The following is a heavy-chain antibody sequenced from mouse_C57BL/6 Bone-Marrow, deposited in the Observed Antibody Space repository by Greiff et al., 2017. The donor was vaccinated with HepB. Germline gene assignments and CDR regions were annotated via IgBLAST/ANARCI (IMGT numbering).Heavy chain of an antibody. V-gene: IGHV1-77*01. D-gene: IGHD1-1*01. Sequence: QVQLQESGAELVKPGASVKISCKASGYTFTDYYINWVKQRPGQGLEWIGKIDPGSGSTYYNEKFKGKATLTADKSSSTAYMQLSSLTSEDSAVDVCARMGLRQVRYGRDYWGQGTSVTVSA. CDR2: IDPGSGST. J-gene: IGHJ4*01. CDR3: ARMGLRQVRYGRDY. CDR1: GYTFTDYY.